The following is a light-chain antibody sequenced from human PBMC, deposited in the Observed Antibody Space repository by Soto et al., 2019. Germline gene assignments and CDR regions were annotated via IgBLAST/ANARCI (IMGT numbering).Light chain of an antibody. Sequence: QSVLTQAAAVSGSPGQSITMSWTGTSSDVGGYNYVSWYQQHPGKAPNLMIYEVSNRPSGVSNRFSGSKSGNTASLTISGLQAEDEADYYCSSYTSSSTHYVFGTGTKVPVL. CDR2: EVS. CDR3: SSYTSSSTHYV. CDR1: SSDVGGYNY. J-gene: IGLJ1*01. V-gene: IGLV2-14*01.